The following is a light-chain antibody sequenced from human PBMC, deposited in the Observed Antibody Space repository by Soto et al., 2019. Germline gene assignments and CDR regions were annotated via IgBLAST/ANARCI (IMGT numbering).Light chain of an antibody. J-gene: IGLJ1*01. CDR1: ISNIGDNS. CDR2: DNN. CDR3: GAWDKSLSVYV. Sequence: QSVLTQPPSVSAAPGQEVTMSCSGTISNIGDNSVSWYQQFPGTAPKLLLYDNNKRPSGIPARFSGSKSGTSATLGITGLQTGDEADYYCGAWDKSLSVYVFGSGTKVTVL. V-gene: IGLV1-51*01.